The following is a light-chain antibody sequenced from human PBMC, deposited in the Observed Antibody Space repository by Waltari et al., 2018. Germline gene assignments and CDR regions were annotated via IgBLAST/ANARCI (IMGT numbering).Light chain of an antibody. CDR1: SSDVGSYKL. J-gene: IGLJ2*01. Sequence: QSALTQPASVSGSPGQSITISCTGTSSDVGSYKLVSWSHQHPGKAPRLMVYADSNRPSGSSNRFSGSKSGNTASRTISGLQAEDEAAYYCCSYAGSSTVKFGEGTYLTFL. V-gene: IGLV2-23*01. CDR2: ADS. CDR3: CSYAGSSTVK.